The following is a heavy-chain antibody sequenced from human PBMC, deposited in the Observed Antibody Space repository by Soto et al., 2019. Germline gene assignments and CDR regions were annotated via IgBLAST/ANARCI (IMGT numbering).Heavy chain of an antibody. D-gene: IGHD6-25*01. Sequence: QVQLVQSGAEEKKPGASVKVSCKASGYTFTSYAMHWVRQAPGQRLEWMGWINAGNGNTKYSQKFQGRVTVTRDTTASTAYMELSRLRAEDTAVYYGARSSGWDVWFDPWGQGTLVTVSS. J-gene: IGHJ5*02. CDR1: GYTFTSYA. CDR3: ARSSGWDVWFDP. CDR2: INAGNGNT. V-gene: IGHV1-3*05.